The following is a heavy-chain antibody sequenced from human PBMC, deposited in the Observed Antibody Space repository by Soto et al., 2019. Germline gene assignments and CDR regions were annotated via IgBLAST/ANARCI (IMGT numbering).Heavy chain of an antibody. CDR3: ARDPPGQRPPFDY. CDR1: GFSFSTYA. J-gene: IGHJ4*02. Sequence: QVQLVESGGGVVQPGRSLRLSCAASGFSFSTYAMHWLRQAPGKGPEWVAIISHDGDNEFFADSVKGRFTISRDNSKNTLYLQMNDLRPEDTAVYYCARDPPGQRPPFDYWGQGNLVTVSS. D-gene: IGHD6-25*01. V-gene: IGHV3-30-3*01. CDR2: ISHDGDNE.